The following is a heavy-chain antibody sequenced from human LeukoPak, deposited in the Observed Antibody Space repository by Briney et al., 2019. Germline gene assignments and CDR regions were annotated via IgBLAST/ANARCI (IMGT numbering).Heavy chain of an antibody. CDR1: GGSNSSYY. D-gene: IGHD3-3*01. CDR2: IYTSGST. V-gene: IGHV4-4*07. CDR3: ARSDFWSGYLFDY. J-gene: IGHJ4*02. Sequence: SETLSLTCTVSGGSNSSYYWLWLPHPAGKGLEWIGRIYTSGSTNYNPSLKSRVTMSVDTSKNQFSLKLSSVTAADTAVYYCARSDFWSGYLFDYWGQGTLVTVSS.